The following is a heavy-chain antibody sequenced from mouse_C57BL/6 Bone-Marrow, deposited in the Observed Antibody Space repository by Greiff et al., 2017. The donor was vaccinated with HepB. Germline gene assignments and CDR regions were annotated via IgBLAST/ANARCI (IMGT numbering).Heavy chain of an antibody. J-gene: IGHJ4*01. CDR1: GFTFSSYA. CDR3: ARDLDY. V-gene: IGHV5-4*01. Sequence: EVHLVESGGGLVKPGGSLKLSCAASGFTFSSYAMSWVRQTPGKRLEWVATISDGGSYTYYPDNVKGRFTISRDNAKNNLYLQMSHLKSEDTAMYYCARDLDYWGQGTSVTVSS. CDR2: ISDGGSYT.